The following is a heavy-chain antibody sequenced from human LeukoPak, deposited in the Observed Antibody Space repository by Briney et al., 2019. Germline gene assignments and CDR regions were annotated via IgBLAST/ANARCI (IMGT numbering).Heavy chain of an antibody. CDR3: ARHAPSDTTGWYYFDY. CDR2: IYYSGST. V-gene: IGHV4-59*01. D-gene: IGHD6-19*01. CDR1: GGSISSYY. J-gene: IGHJ4*02. Sequence: SETLSLTCTVSGGSISSYYWSWIRQPPGKGLEWIGYIYYSGSTNYNPSLKSRVTISVDTSKNQFSLKLTSVTAADTAVYYCARHAPSDTTGWYYFDYWGRGTLVTVSS.